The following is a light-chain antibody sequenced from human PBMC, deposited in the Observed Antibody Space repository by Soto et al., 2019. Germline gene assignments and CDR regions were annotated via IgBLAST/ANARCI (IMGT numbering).Light chain of an antibody. V-gene: IGKV3-20*01. Sequence: EIVITQSPATLSVSPGERATLSFRASQSVSSNLAWYQQKPGQAPRLLIYGASSRATGIPDRFSGSGSGTDFTLTISRLEPEDFAVYYCQQYGSSPSWTFGQGTKVDIK. CDR1: QSVSSN. J-gene: IGKJ1*01. CDR3: QQYGSSPSWT. CDR2: GAS.